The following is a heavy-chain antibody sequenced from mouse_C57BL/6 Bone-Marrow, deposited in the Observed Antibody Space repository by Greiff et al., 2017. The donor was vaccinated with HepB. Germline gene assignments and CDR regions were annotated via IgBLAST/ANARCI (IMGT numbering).Heavy chain of an antibody. CDR1: GFTFSDYY. V-gene: IGHV5-12*01. CDR3: ARHENGGFAY. Sequence: EVKLMESGGGLVQPGGSLKLSCAASGFTFSDYYMYWVRQTPEKRLEWVAYISNGGGSTYYTDTVKGRFTISRDNAKNTLYLQMSRLKSEDTAMYYCARHENGGFAYWGQGTLVTVSA. J-gene: IGHJ3*01. CDR2: ISNGGGST.